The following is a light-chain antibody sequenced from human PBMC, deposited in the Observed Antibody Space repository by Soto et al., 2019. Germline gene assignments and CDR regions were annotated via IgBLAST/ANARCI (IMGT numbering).Light chain of an antibody. Sequence: QSALTQPRSVSGSPGQSVTISCTGTSSDVGGYDYVSWYQHHPGKAPTFIMFDVSSRPSGVPDRFSGFKSGNTAYLTISGLQAEDEADYHCCSLAGGNIFRVFGGGTKLTVL. V-gene: IGLV2-11*01. CDR1: SSDVGGYDY. CDR3: CSLAGGNIFRV. J-gene: IGLJ2*01. CDR2: DVS.